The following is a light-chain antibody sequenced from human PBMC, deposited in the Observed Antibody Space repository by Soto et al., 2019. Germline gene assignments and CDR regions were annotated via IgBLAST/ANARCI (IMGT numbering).Light chain of an antibody. Sequence: QSVLTQPPSVSGAPGQRVTISCTESSSNIGAGYDVHWYQQLPGTAPKLLIYGNSNRPSGVPDRFSGSKSGTSASLAITGLQAEDEADYYCQSYDSSLSCWVFGGGTQLTVL. CDR2: GNS. J-gene: IGLJ3*02. CDR1: SSNIGAGYD. CDR3: QSYDSSLSCWV. V-gene: IGLV1-40*01.